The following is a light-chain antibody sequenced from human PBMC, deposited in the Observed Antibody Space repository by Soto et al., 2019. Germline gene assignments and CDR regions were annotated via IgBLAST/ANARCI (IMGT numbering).Light chain of an antibody. Sequence: EIVLTQSPGTLSLSPGERATLSCRASQSVSNTYLAWYQQKPGQAPRLLIYDASSSATGIPARFSGRGSGTEFTLTISRLEPEDFAVYYCQHYGRSPGLFPFGPGTKVDIK. CDR2: DAS. V-gene: IGKV3-20*01. J-gene: IGKJ3*01. CDR3: QHYGRSPGLFP. CDR1: QSVSNTY.